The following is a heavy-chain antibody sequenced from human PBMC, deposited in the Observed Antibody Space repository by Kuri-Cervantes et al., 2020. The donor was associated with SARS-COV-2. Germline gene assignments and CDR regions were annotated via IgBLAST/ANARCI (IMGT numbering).Heavy chain of an antibody. J-gene: IGHJ4*02. D-gene: IGHD6-13*01. CDR2: ISHSGST. V-gene: IGHV4-38-2*01. Sequence: GSLRLSCAVSGYSISIGYSWGWIRQPPGKGLEWIGSISHSGSTFHNPSLKSRVTVSVDTSKNQFSLKLTSVTAADTAVYYCARQPSAAAGFDYWGQGTLVTVSS. CDR3: ARQPSAAAGFDY. CDR1: GYSISIGYS.